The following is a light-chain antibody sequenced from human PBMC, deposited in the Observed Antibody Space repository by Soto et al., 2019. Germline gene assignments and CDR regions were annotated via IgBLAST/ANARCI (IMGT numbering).Light chain of an antibody. CDR3: QSYDNSLSGVWV. CDR2: ANN. J-gene: IGLJ7*01. Sequence: QSALTQPPSVSGAPGQGVTISCTGTRSNLGAGYDVHWYQQFPGAAPKLLIYANNKRPSGVLDRFSGSKSGTSASLAITGLQAEDEADYYCQSYDNSLSGVWVFSGGTQLTVL. CDR1: RSNLGAGYD. V-gene: IGLV1-40*01.